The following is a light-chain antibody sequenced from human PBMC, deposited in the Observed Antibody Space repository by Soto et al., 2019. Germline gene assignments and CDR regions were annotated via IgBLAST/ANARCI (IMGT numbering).Light chain of an antibody. V-gene: IGLV1-44*01. J-gene: IGLJ1*01. CDR3: AAWDATLNGPV. CDR2: SSN. Sequence: QSVLTQPPSASGTPGQRVTISCSGSSSNIGGNTVNWYQQLPGTAPKLLIYSSNQRPSGVPDRFSGSQSGTSASLAISGLQSEDEADYYCAAWDATLNGPVFGTGTKLTVL. CDR1: SSNIGGNT.